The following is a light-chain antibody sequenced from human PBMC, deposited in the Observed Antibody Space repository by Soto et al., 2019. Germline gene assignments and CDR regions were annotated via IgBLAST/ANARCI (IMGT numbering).Light chain of an antibody. CDR3: QQSYSYPWT. Sequence: AIRMTQSPSSFSASTGDRVTITCRASQGISSYLAWYQQKPGKAPKLLIYAASTLQSGVPSRFSGSGSGTDFSLTISCMQSEDFATYYCQQSYSYPWTFGQGTKVDIK. CDR2: AAS. CDR1: QGISSY. V-gene: IGKV1-8*01. J-gene: IGKJ1*01.